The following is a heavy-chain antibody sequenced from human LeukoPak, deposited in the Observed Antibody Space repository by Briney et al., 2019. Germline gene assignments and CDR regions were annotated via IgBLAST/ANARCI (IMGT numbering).Heavy chain of an antibody. J-gene: IGHJ4*02. CDR1: GFTFSSYS. V-gene: IGHV3-21*01. D-gene: IGHD2-8*01. Sequence: NPGGSPRLSCAASGFTFSSYSMKWVRQAPGKGLEWVSSISSSSSYIYYADSVKGRFTTSRDNASNSLYLQMNSLRAEDTAVYYCAASGTHGPKGYWGQGTLVTVSS. CDR3: AASGTHGPKGY. CDR2: ISSSSSYI.